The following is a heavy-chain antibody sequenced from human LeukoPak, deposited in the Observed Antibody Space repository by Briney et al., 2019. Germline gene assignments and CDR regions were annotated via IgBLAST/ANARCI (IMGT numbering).Heavy chain of an antibody. V-gene: IGHV3-30*04. Sequence: TGGSLRLSCAASGFTFSHYAMYWVRQAPGKGLEWVALISYDGSEQHYADSVKGRFTISRDNAKNTLYLQMNSLRADDTAVYYCARSDGDFDYWGQGTLVTVSS. CDR3: ARSDGDFDY. CDR1: GFTFSHYA. J-gene: IGHJ4*02. D-gene: IGHD3-10*01. CDR2: ISYDGSEQ.